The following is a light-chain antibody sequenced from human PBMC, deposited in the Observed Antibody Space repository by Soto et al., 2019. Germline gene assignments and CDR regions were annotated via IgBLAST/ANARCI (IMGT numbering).Light chain of an antibody. CDR2: DVT. Sequence: QSALTQPASVSGSPGQSITISCTGTSSDVGGYNYVSWYQQHPVKAPKLMIYDVTNRPSGVSDRFSDSKSGNPASLTIYGLQAEDEADYYCSSYTSSSTPYVFGTGTKLTV. CDR1: SSDVGGYNY. J-gene: IGLJ1*01. CDR3: SSYTSSSTPYV. V-gene: IGLV2-14*01.